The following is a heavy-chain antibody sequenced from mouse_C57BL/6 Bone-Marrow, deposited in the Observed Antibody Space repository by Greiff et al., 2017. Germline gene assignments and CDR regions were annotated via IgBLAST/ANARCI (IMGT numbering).Heavy chain of an antibody. CDR2: IYPRSGNT. CDR3: ARSTYYGSPAWFAY. D-gene: IGHD1-1*01. CDR1: GYTFTSYG. J-gene: IGHJ3*01. V-gene: IGHV1-81*01. Sequence: QVQLQQSGAELARPGASVKLSCKASGYTFTSYGISWVKQRTGQGLEWIGEIYPRSGNTYYNEKFKGKATLTADNSSNTVYMELRSLPSEDSAVYFCARSTYYGSPAWFAYWGQGTLVTVSA.